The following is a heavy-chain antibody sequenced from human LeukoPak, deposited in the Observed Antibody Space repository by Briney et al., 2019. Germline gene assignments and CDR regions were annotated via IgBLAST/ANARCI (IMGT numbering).Heavy chain of an antibody. CDR2: IWYDGSKK. CDR1: GYTFSSYG. CDR3: ARDPGTLATYFDY. Sequence: GGSLRLSCAASGYTFSSYGMQWVRQAPGKGLEWVAVIWYDGSKKYYADSVKGRFTISRDDSKNTLYLQMNSLRAEDTAIYYCARDPGTLATYFDYWGPGTLVTVSS. J-gene: IGHJ4*02. D-gene: IGHD6-13*01. V-gene: IGHV3-33*01.